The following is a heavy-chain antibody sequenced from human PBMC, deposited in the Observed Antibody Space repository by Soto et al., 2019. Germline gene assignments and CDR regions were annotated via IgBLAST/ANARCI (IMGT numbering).Heavy chain of an antibody. V-gene: IGHV4-4*02. Sequence: QVRLQESGPGLVKPSGTLSLTCAVSGVSTSSDYWWGWVRQSPGKGLEWIGEIYHTGTLNYNPSFQSRLTISLDQSTNQFSLNLESVTADTALYYCARVRYDFSSGYLVRGMDVWGQGNPVTVS. CDR1: GVSTSSDYW. CDR2: IYHTGTL. CDR3: ARVRYDFSSGYLVRGMDV. J-gene: IGHJ6*02. D-gene: IGHD3-3*01.